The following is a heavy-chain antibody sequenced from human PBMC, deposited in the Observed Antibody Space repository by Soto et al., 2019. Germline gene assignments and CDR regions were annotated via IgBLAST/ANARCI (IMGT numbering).Heavy chain of an antibody. CDR3: AREVLVGPARYFDY. CDR1: GGSIYSDY. J-gene: IGHJ4*02. Sequence: QVQLQESGPGLVKPSETLSLSCIVSGGSIYSDYWTWIRQPPGKGLEWIGYIYYTGSTNYNPALKIRVTISVDTSKNQFSLKLTSVSAADTAVYYCAREVLVGPARYFDYWGQGSLVTVSS. CDR2: IYYTGST. D-gene: IGHD2-21*02. V-gene: IGHV4-59*01.